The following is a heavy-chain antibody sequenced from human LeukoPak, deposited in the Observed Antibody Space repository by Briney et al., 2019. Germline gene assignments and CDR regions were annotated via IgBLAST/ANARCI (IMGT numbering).Heavy chain of an antibody. J-gene: IGHJ4*02. CDR3: ARELSGSGNFDY. CDR1: GYTFTSYY. CDR2: INLSGGST. D-gene: IGHD3-10*01. V-gene: IGHV1-46*01. Sequence: GASVKVSCKAFGYTFTSYYMHWVRQAPGQGLEWMGTINLSGGSTSYAQKFQGRVTMTRDTSTSTVYMELSSLRSEDTAVYYCARELSGSGNFDYWGQGTLVTVSS.